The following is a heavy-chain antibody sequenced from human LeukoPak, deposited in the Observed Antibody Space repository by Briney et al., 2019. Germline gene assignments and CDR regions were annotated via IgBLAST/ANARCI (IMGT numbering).Heavy chain of an antibody. D-gene: IGHD5-12*01. Sequence: SETLSLTCNVSGGFMSGHYWTWIRQTPGKGLEWIGCIFSSGSTNYNPSLKSRVTISVDTSNKQFSLNLRSLTAADTAVYYCARAVSGSDYWFDPWGQGTQVTVSS. CDR1: GGFMSGHY. V-gene: IGHV4-59*11. CDR2: IFSSGST. CDR3: ARAVSGSDYWFDP. J-gene: IGHJ5*02.